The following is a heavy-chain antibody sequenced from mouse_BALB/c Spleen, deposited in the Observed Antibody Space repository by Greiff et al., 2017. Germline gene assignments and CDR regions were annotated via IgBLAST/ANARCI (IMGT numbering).Heavy chain of an antibody. Sequence: DVMLVESGGGLVQPGGSRKLSCAASGFTFSSFGMHWVRQAPEKGLEWVAYISSGSSTIYYADTVKGRFTISRDNPKNTLFLQMTSLRSEDTAMYYCASAMVDYWGQGTTLTVSS. V-gene: IGHV5-17*02. CDR3: ASAMVDY. J-gene: IGHJ2*01. CDR1: GFTFSSFG. CDR2: ISSGSSTI. D-gene: IGHD1-1*02.